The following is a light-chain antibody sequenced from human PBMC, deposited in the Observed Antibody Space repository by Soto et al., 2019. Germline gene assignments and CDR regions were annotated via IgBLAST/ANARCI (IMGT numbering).Light chain of an antibody. CDR2: AAS. Sequence: DIQMTQSPSSLSASVGDRVTITCRASQSISSYLNWYQQKPGKAPKLLIYAASSLQSGVPSRFSGSGSGTDFTLTISSLQSEDFATYYCHQSYSTPTFGQGTKVEIK. V-gene: IGKV1-39*01. J-gene: IGKJ1*01. CDR1: QSISSY. CDR3: HQSYSTPT.